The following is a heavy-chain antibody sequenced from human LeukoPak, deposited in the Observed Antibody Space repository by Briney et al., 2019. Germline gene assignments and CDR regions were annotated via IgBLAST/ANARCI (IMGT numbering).Heavy chain of an antibody. Sequence: GESLKISCKGSGYSFTSYWIGWVRQMPGKGLELMGIIYPGDSDTRYSPSFQGQVTISADKSISTAYLQCSSLKASDTAMYYCARPPSYYGDYFDYWGQGTLVTVSS. CDR1: GYSFTSYW. J-gene: IGHJ4*02. CDR2: IYPGDSDT. V-gene: IGHV5-51*01. D-gene: IGHD4-17*01. CDR3: ARPPSYYGDYFDY.